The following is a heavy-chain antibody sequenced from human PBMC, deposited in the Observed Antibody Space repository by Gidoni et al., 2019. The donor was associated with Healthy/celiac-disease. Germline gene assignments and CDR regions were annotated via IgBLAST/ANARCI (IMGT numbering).Heavy chain of an antibody. CDR1: GLTFSSYS. Sequence: EVQLVESGGGLVKPGGSLRLSCAASGLTFSSYSMNWVRQAPGKGLEWVSAMSSSSSYIYYADSVKGQFTISRDNAKNSLYLQMNSLRAEDTAVYYCARDPQTMITFGGVIGPGWFDPWGQGTLVTVSS. CDR2: MSSSSSYI. CDR3: ARDPQTMITFGGVIGPGWFDP. J-gene: IGHJ5*02. V-gene: IGHV3-21*01. D-gene: IGHD3-16*02.